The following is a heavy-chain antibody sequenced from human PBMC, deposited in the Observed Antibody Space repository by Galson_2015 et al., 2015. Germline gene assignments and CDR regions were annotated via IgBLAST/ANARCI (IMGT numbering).Heavy chain of an antibody. D-gene: IGHD6-19*01. CDR1: GFTFSSYG. V-gene: IGHV3-33*06. Sequence: SLRLSCAASGFTFSSYGMHWVRQAPGKGLEWVAVIWYDGNNKYYADSVKGRIIISRDNSKNTLYLQMNSLRAEETAVYYCAKSNTPYSSGWPIDYWGQGTLVTVSS. CDR2: IWYDGNNK. J-gene: IGHJ4*02. CDR3: AKSNTPYSSGWPIDY.